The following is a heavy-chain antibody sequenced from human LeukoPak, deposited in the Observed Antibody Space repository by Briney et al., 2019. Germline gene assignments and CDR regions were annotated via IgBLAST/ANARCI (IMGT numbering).Heavy chain of an antibody. J-gene: IGHJ4*02. Sequence: SETLSLTCTVSGGSISSGGYYWSWIRQHPGKGLEWIGYIYYSGSTYYNPSLKSRVTISVDTSKNQFSLKLSSVTAADTAVYYCARGPRGGGITFDYWGQGTLVTVSS. D-gene: IGHD2-15*01. CDR3: ARGPRGGGITFDY. CDR1: GGSISSGGYY. CDR2: IYYSGST. V-gene: IGHV4-31*03.